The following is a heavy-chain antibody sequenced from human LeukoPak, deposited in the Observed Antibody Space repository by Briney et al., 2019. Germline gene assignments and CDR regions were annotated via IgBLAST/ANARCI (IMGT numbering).Heavy chain of an antibody. V-gene: IGHV1-2*06. CDR3: ARDEAGRYYYYGMDV. CDR2: INPNSGGT. J-gene: IGHJ6*02. CDR1: GYTFTGYY. Sequence: GASVMVSCKASGYTFTGYYMHWVRQAPGQGLEWMGRINPNSGGTNYAQKFQGRVTMTRDTSISTAYMELSRLRSDDTAVYYCARDEAGRYYYYGMDVWGQGTTVTVSS.